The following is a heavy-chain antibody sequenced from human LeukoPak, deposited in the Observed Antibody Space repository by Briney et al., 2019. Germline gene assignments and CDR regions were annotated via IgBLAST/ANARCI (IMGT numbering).Heavy chain of an antibody. CDR1: GFTFSSYE. J-gene: IGHJ4*02. CDR3: TRVSWRGEIY. V-gene: IGHV3-48*03. Sequence: GGSLRLSCAASGFTFSSYEMNWVRQAPGKGLEWVSSISRGGSPIYYAHSVKGRFATSRDNAKKSLFLQMNSLRAEDTAVYYCTRVSWRGEIYWGQGTLVSVSS. D-gene: IGHD3-3*01. CDR2: ISRGGSPI.